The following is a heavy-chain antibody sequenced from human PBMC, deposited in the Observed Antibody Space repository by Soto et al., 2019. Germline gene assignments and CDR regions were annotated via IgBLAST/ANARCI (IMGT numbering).Heavy chain of an antibody. CDR3: ARDAAFWSGRNLNWFDS. Sequence: ASLKVSCKASGYTFRNYAITWVRQAPGQGLEWMGWINTYKGDTNYAHKFQGRVTMTTDTSTSPAYMELRSLRSDDTAIYYCARDAAFWSGRNLNWFDSWGQGTLVTVSS. CDR1: GYTFRNYA. CDR2: INTYKGDT. V-gene: IGHV1-18*04. J-gene: IGHJ5*01. D-gene: IGHD3-3*01.